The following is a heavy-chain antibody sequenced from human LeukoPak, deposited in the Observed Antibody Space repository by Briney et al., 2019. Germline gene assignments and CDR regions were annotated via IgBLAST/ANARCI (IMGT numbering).Heavy chain of an antibody. V-gene: IGHV3-23*01. CDR2: ISGSGGST. J-gene: IGHJ4*02. CDR1: GFTFSSYA. CDR3: AKTRGGWYYFDY. D-gene: IGHD6-19*01. Sequence: PGGSLRLSCAASGFTFSSYAMSWVRQAPGKGLEWVSAISGSGGSTYYADSVKGRFTISRDNPKNTLYLQMNSLRAEDTAVYYCAKTRGGWYYFDYWGQGTLVTVSS.